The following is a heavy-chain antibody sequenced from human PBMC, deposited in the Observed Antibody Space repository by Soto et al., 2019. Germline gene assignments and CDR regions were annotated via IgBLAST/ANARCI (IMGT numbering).Heavy chain of an antibody. D-gene: IGHD2-15*01. CDR2: IYYSGST. CDR3: ASPNAGYCSGGSCYALDY. CDR1: GGSISSGDYY. Sequence: SETLSLTCTVSGGSISSGDYYWSWIRQPPGKGLEWIGYIYYSGSTYYNPSLKSRVTISVDTSKNQFSLKLSSVTAADTAVYYCASPNAGYCSGGSCYALDYWGQGTLVTVSS. V-gene: IGHV4-30-4*01. J-gene: IGHJ4*02.